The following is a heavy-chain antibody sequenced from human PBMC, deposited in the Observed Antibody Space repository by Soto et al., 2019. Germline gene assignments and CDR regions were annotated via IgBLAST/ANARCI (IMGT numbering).Heavy chain of an antibody. CDR3: AGEHYDILTGYYDNWFDP. J-gene: IGHJ5*02. D-gene: IGHD3-9*01. V-gene: IGHV4-39*02. CDR2: IYYSGST. CDR1: GGSISSSSYY. Sequence: LSETLSLTCTVSGGSISSSSYYWGWIRQPPGKGLEWIGRIYYSGSTYYNPSLKSRVTISVDTSKNQFSLKMSYVTAADTAVYYCAGEHYDILTGYYDNWFDPWGQGTLVT.